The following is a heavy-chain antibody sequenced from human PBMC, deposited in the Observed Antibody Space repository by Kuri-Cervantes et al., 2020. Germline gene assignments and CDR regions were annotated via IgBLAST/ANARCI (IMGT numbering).Heavy chain of an antibody. V-gene: IGHV1-8*01. Sequence: ASVKVSCKASGYTFTNYDINWVRQATGQRLEWMGWVSPSNGNTGYAQKFQGRVTMTRDTSISTAYMELSRLRSDDTAVYYCARDPGGATHFDYWGQGTLVTVSS. CDR2: VSPSNGNT. CDR3: ARDPGGATHFDY. J-gene: IGHJ4*02. CDR1: GYTFTNYD. D-gene: IGHD1-26*01.